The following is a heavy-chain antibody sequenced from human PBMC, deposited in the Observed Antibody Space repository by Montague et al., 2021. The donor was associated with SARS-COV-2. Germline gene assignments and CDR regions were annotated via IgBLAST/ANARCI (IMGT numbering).Heavy chain of an antibody. V-gene: IGHV4-4*07. CDR3: ARQYIGYNRRFDY. D-gene: IGHD5-12*01. CDR1: GSISGYY. Sequence: SETLSLTCTVSGSISGYYWTWIRQSAGKGLEWIGRISSSGGIDYNASLKSRVTMSLDTSKNQLSLKLSSVTAADTAVYYCARQYIGYNRRFDYWGQGALVTVSP. CDR2: ISSSGGI. J-gene: IGHJ4*02.